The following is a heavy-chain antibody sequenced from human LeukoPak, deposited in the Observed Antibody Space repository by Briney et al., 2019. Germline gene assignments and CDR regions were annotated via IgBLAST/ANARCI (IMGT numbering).Heavy chain of an antibody. V-gene: IGHV3-48*03. Sequence: QAGGSLRLSCAASGFTFSSYEMNWVRQAPGKGLEWVSYISSSGSTIYYADSVKGRFTISRDNSKNTLYLQMNSLRAEDTAVYYCAKNRNEDGYPDYWGQGTLVTVSS. CDR1: GFTFSSYE. CDR3: AKNRNEDGYPDY. J-gene: IGHJ4*02. D-gene: IGHD5-24*01. CDR2: ISSSGSTI.